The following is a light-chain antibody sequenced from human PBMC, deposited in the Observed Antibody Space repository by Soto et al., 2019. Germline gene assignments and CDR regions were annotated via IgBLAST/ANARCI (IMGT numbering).Light chain of an antibody. CDR3: QKCGIAPFT. CDR2: AAS. Sequence: DIQMTQSPSSLSASVGDRVTITCRASQGISNYLAWYQQKPGKVPKLLIYAASTLQSGVPSRFSGSGSGTDFTLTISRLQAEDVATYYCQKCGIAPFTFGGGTKVELK. J-gene: IGKJ4*01. V-gene: IGKV1-27*01. CDR1: QGISNY.